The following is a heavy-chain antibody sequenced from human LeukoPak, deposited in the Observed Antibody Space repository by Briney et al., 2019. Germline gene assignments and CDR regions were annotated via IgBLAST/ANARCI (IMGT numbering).Heavy chain of an antibody. J-gene: IGHJ6*03. V-gene: IGHV4-34*01. D-gene: IGHD3-22*01. Sequence: SETLSLTCAVYGGSFSGYYWSWIRQPPGKGLEWIGEINHSGSTNYNPSLKSRVTISVDTSKNQFSLKLNSVTAADTAVYYCARPASYYDSSGYYRYYYYYMDVWGKGTTVTVSS. CDR1: GGSFSGYY. CDR2: INHSGST. CDR3: ARPASYYDSSGYYRYYYYYMDV.